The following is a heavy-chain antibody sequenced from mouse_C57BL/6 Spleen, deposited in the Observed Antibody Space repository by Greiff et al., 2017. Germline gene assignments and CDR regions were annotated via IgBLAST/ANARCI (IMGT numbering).Heavy chain of an antibody. Sequence: VQLQQSGPELVKPGASVKIPCKASGYTFTDYNMDWVKQSQGKSLEWIGDINPNNGGTIYTQNVKGKATLTVDKASSTAYMELRRLTSEDTAVYYCARSGSFDYWGQGTTLTVSS. V-gene: IGHV1-18*01. J-gene: IGHJ2*01. CDR3: ARSGSFDY. CDR1: GYTFTDYN. CDR2: INPNNGGT. D-gene: IGHD3-1*01.